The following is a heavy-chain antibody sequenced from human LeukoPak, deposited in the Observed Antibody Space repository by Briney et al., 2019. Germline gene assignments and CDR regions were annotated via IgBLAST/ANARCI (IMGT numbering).Heavy chain of an antibody. J-gene: IGHJ6*03. Sequence: SETLSLTCAVYGGSFSGYYWSWIRQPPGKGLEWIGEINHSGSTNYNPSLKSRVTISVDTSKNQFSLKLSSVTAADTAVYYCARAPRTPLRLPYYYYYMDVWGKGTTVTISS. CDR1: GGSFSGYY. V-gene: IGHV4-34*01. CDR3: ARAPRTPLRLPYYYYYMDV. CDR2: INHSGST. D-gene: IGHD4-17*01.